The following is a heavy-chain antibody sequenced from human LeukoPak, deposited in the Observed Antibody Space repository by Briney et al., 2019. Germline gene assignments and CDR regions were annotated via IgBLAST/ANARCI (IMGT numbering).Heavy chain of an antibody. CDR3: AKEWYSSGYHGFDY. CDR2: VSGNSAHT. V-gene: IGHV3-23*01. Sequence: PGGSLRLSCAASGFTFSIYAMNWVRQAPGKGLEWVSSVSGNSAHTYYADSMKGRFTISRDNSKNTLYLQINSLRAEDTALYYCAKEWYSSGYHGFDYWGQGTLVTVSS. D-gene: IGHD3-22*01. J-gene: IGHJ4*02. CDR1: GFTFSIYA.